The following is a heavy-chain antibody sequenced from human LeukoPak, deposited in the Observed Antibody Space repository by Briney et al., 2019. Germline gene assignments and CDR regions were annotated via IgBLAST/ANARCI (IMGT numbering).Heavy chain of an antibody. CDR1: GYSFTSYW. D-gene: IGHD3-9*01. V-gene: IGHV5-10-1*01. J-gene: IGHJ4*02. Sequence: KYGESLKISCKGSGYSFTSYWIGWVRQMPGKGLEWMGRIDPSDSYTNYSPSFQGHVTISADKSISTAYLQWSSLKASDTAMYYCARGQNYDILTGYYSPIDYWGQGTLVTVSS. CDR3: ARGQNYDILTGYYSPIDY. CDR2: IDPSDSYT.